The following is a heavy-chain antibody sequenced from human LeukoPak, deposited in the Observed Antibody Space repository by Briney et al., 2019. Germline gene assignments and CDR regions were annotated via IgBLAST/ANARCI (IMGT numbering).Heavy chain of an antibody. CDR1: GGSFSGYY. CDR3: ARVDNGGSPFDY. J-gene: IGHJ4*02. Sequence: SETLSLTCAVYGGSFSGYYWSWIRQPPGKGLEWIGEINHSGSTNYNPSLKSRVTISVDTSKNQFSLKLSSVTAADTAVYYCARVDNGGSPFDYWDQGTLVTVSS. D-gene: IGHD2-15*01. V-gene: IGHV4-34*01. CDR2: INHSGST.